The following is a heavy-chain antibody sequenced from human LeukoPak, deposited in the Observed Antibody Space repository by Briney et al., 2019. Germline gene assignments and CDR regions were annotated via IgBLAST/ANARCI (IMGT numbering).Heavy chain of an antibody. Sequence: ASVKVSCKASGYTFTGYYMHWVRQAPGQGLEWMGWINPNSGGTNYAQKFQGRVTMTRDTSISTAYMELSRLRSDDTAVYYCARLMGLTQGAFDIWGQGTMVTVSS. CDR3: ARLMGLTQGAFDI. J-gene: IGHJ3*02. CDR1: GYTFTGYY. V-gene: IGHV1-2*02. CDR2: INPNSGGT. D-gene: IGHD2-8*01.